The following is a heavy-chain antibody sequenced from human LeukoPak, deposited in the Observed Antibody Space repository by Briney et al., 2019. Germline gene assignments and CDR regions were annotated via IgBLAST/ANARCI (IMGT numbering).Heavy chain of an antibody. CDR1: GFTFSSYA. J-gene: IGHJ4*02. CDR3: AGNDYGDYGGDY. CDR2: ISGSGGST. D-gene: IGHD4-17*01. Sequence: GGSLRLSCAASGFTFSSYAMSWVRQAPGKGLEWVSAISGSGGSTYYADSVKGRFTISRDNSKSTLYLQMNSLRAEDTAVYYCAGNDYGDYGGDYWGQGTLVTVSS. V-gene: IGHV3-23*01.